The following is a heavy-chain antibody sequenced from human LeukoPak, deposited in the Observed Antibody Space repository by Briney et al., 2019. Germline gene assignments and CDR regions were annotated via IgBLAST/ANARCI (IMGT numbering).Heavy chain of an antibody. V-gene: IGHV4-34*01. Sequence: SETLSLTCAVYGGSFSGYFWSWIRQPPGKGLEWIGEINHGGSTNYNPSLKSRVTIPVDTSKNQFSLKLSAVTAADTAVYYCARGRYGYSSGWYVNWGQGTLVTVSS. D-gene: IGHD6-19*01. J-gene: IGHJ4*02. CDR2: INHGGST. CDR1: GGSFSGYF. CDR3: ARGRYGYSSGWYVN.